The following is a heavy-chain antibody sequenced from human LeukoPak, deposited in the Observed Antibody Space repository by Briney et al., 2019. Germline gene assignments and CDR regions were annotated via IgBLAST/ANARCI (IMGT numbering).Heavy chain of an antibody. J-gene: IGHJ4*01. Sequence: QPGGSLSPSCAASGSTVSSRWMHWVRQAPGKGLVWVSRINSDESSTSYADSVKGRFTISRDNAKNTLYLQMNSLRAEDTAVYYCARVADYGDYEGPGTLVTVSS. CDR2: INSDESST. D-gene: IGHD4/OR15-4a*01. CDR3: ARVADYGDY. CDR1: GSTVSSRW. V-gene: IGHV3-74*01.